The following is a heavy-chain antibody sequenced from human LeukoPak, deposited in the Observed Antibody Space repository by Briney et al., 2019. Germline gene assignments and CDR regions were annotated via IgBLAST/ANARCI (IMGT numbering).Heavy chain of an antibody. D-gene: IGHD4-23*01. CDR1: GFTFDDYG. Sequence: GGSLRLSCAASGFTFDDYGMSWVRQAPGKGLEWVSGINWNGGSTGYADSVKGRFTISRDNAKNSLYLQMNSLRAEDTALYYCAGGTEDYGGNSGYFQHWGQGTLVTVSS. CDR2: INWNGGST. CDR3: AGGTEDYGGNSGYFQH. J-gene: IGHJ1*01. V-gene: IGHV3-20*04.